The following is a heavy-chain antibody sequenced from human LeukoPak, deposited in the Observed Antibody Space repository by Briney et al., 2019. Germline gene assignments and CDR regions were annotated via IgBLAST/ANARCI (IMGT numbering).Heavy chain of an antibody. CDR1: GVIFSSYI. V-gene: IGHV3-30*02. CDR3: VKESDGFDI. Sequence: GGSLRLSCAATGVIFSSYIIHWVRQAPDKGLEWLAVSWYDDVLKSYANSVRGRFTLSRDNSKKTLYLQMDSLRVDDTAMYYCVKESDGFDIWGQGTMVIVSS. CDR2: SWYDDVLK. J-gene: IGHJ3*02.